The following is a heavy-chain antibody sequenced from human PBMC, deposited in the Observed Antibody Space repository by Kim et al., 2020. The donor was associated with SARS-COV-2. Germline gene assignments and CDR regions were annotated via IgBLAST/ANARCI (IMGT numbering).Heavy chain of an antibody. V-gene: IGHV3-23*01. J-gene: IGHJ2*01. CDR1: GFPFSSYA. CDR3: VLNGGYSPSNVNWYFDV. D-gene: IGHD1-26*01. Sequence: GGSLRLSCAASGFPFSSYAMSWVRQAPGKGLEWVSVINGNGGTTYYRDSVRGRFTISRDNSKNTVFLQMSNLGAEDTAVYYCVLNGGYSPSNVNWYFDVWGRGTMVTVSS. CDR2: INGNGGTT.